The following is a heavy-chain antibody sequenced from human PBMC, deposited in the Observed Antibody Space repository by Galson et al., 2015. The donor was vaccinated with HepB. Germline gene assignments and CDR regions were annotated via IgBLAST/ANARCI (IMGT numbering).Heavy chain of an antibody. Sequence: SVKVSCKASGFTFTSSVIQWVRQVRGQRLEWIGWIVVGTDNTNYAQRFQERVTITRDMSTSTAYMSLSSLRSEDTAVYYCATGFFMDVRGQGTTVIVSS. J-gene: IGHJ6*02. CDR2: IVVGTDNT. D-gene: IGHD3-3*01. CDR1: GFTFTSSV. V-gene: IGHV1-58*02. CDR3: ATGFFMDV.